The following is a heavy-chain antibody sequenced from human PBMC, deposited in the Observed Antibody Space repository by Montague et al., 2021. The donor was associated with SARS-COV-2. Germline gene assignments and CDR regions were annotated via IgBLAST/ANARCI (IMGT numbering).Heavy chain of an antibody. CDR1: GYTFTGYY. D-gene: IGHD3-3*01. Sequence: SGRVSCKASGYTFTGYYIHWIRQAPGQGLEWIGWINPDTGGTNSAQKFQGRVTLTREMSLTSAYMELSRLTSDDTAVYYCVILLEIVGFSGTIEGRDFWGQGTLVTVSS. J-gene: IGHJ4*02. V-gene: IGHV1-2*02. CDR2: INPDTGGT. CDR3: VILLEIVGFSGTIEGRDF.